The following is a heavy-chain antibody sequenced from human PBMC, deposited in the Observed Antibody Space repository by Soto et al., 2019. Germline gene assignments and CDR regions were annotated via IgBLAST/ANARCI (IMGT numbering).Heavy chain of an antibody. CDR1: GGSITSHY. J-gene: IGHJ6*02. CDR2: IHHSGST. D-gene: IGHD3-10*01. CDR3: ARHGFGQLHGLVDV. Sequence: QVQLQESGPGLVKPSETLSLTCSVSGGSITSHYCSWFRQPPGKGLEWIGYIHHSGSTSYNPSLKRTVSXXVXTXXKQFSLKVSVLTAADTALYYCARHGFGQLHGLVDVWGPGATVTVSS. V-gene: IGHV4-59*08.